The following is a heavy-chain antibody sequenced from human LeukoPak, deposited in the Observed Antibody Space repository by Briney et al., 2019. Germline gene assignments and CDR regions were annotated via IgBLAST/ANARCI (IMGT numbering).Heavy chain of an antibody. D-gene: IGHD6-13*01. V-gene: IGHV3-33*01. CDR2: IWYDGSHK. CDR1: GFTFSGYG. CDR3: GRGPGYSRGHD. Sequence: GGSLRLSCAASGFTFSGYGMHWVRLAPGKGLEWVAVIWYDGSHKFYADSVKGRFTISRDNSKNTLYLQMNSLRVEDTAVYYCGRGPGYSRGHDWGQGTLVTVSA. J-gene: IGHJ4*02.